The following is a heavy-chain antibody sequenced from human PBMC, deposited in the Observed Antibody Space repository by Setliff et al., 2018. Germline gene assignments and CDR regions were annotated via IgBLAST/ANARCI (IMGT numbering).Heavy chain of an antibody. V-gene: IGHV4-34*01. CDR1: GGSIGHYY. J-gene: IGHJ4*02. D-gene: IGHD2-21*02. Sequence: PSETLSLTCIVSGGSIGHYYWNWIRQPPGKGLEWIGEINHSGSTNYNPSLKSRVTISVDTSKNQFSLKLSSVAAADTAVYYCARGFDVCGGGACYTDGPYYFDYWGLGTLVTVSS. CDR3: ARGFDVCGGGACYTDGPYYFDY. CDR2: INHSGST.